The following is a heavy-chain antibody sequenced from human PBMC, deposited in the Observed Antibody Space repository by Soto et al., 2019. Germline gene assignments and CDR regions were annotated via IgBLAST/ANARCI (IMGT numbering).Heavy chain of an antibody. D-gene: IGHD3-3*01. J-gene: IGHJ6*02. Sequence: GSLRLSCAASGFTFINAWMSWVRQAPGKGLERVGRIKSKTDGGTTDYAAPVKGRFTISRDDSKNTLYLQMNSLKTEDTAVYYCNTSGPSDFWSGSVTFYGMDVWGQGTTVTVSS. CDR1: GFTFINAW. V-gene: IGHV3-15*01. CDR3: NTSGPSDFWSGSVTFYGMDV. CDR2: IKSKTDGGTT.